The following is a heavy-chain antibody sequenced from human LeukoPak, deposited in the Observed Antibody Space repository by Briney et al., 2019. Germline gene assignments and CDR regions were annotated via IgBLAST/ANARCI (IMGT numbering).Heavy chain of an antibody. D-gene: IGHD3-22*01. V-gene: IGHV1-69*05. J-gene: IGHJ4*02. CDR2: IIPIFGTA. CDR3: AFSYDSRPPKFDY. CDR1: GGTFSSYA. Sequence: ASVKVSCKASGGTFSSYAISWVRQAPGQGLEWMGGIIPIFGTANYAQKFQGRVTITTDESTSTAYMELSSLRSEDTAVYYCAFSYDSRPPKFDYWGQGTLVTVSS.